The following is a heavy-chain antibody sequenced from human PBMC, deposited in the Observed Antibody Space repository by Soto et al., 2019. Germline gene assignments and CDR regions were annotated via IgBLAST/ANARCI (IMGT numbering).Heavy chain of an antibody. Sequence: QVQLVESGGGLVKPGGSLRLSCEGSGFTFSDYYISWIRQAPGKGLEWISYSSNSGTFSRYADSVKGRFSISRDNIKNLLYLQMNSLRAEETAVYYCARSGDNYNRLDYWGQGTPVNVSS. CDR2: SSNSGTFS. J-gene: IGHJ4*02. V-gene: IGHV3-11*06. CDR1: GFTFSDYY. D-gene: IGHD1-1*01. CDR3: ARSGDNYNRLDY.